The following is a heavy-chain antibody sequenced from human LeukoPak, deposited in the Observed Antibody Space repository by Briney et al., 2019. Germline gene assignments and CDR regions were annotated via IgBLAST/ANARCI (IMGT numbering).Heavy chain of an antibody. D-gene: IGHD3-10*02. CDR3: AELGITMIGGV. CDR1: GFTFSNYD. J-gene: IGHJ6*04. V-gene: IGHV3-23*01. Sequence: GGSLRLSCAASGFTFSNYDMSWVRQAPGKGLEWVSAISGSGGSTYYADSVKGRFTISRDNSKNTLYLQMSSLRAEDTAVYYCAELGITMIGGVWGKGTTVTISS. CDR2: ISGSGGST.